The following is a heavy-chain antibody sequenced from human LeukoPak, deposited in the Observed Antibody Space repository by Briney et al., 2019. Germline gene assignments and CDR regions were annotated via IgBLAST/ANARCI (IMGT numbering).Heavy chain of an antibody. D-gene: IGHD3-22*01. J-gene: IGHJ4*02. Sequence: GGSLRLSCAASGFRFDSFYMGWIRQVPGKGLDYIALISASGAVPYYAESVKGRFTISRDNTKNSVSLQMNNLSADDTAVYYCARSLIVASEGYWGQGTLVTVSS. CDR2: ISASGAVP. CDR3: ARSLIVASEGY. V-gene: IGHV3-11*04. CDR1: GFRFDSFY.